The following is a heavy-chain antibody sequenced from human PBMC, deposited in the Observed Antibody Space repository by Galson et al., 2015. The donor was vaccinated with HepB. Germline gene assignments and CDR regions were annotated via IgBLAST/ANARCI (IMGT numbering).Heavy chain of an antibody. V-gene: IGHV1-18*01. CDR3: AREASGSSPDY. CDR1: GYTFGSYA. D-gene: IGHD6-6*01. CDR2: ISAHSGNT. Sequence: SVKVSCKASGYTFGSYAITWVRQAPGQGLEWMGWISAHSGNTNYAQKLQGRVTMTADTSTSTAYMELRSLRSDDTAVYYCAREASGSSPDYWGQGTLVTVSS. J-gene: IGHJ4*02.